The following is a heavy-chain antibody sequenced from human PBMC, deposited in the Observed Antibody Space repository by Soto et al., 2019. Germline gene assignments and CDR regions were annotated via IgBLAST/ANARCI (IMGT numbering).Heavy chain of an antibody. CDR3: ASQRNTVLTQAYFDD. CDR2: VYHRGRS. V-gene: IGHV4-39*01. J-gene: IGHJ4*02. D-gene: IGHD2-2*02. CDR1: GGSVTNSSYY. Sequence: PSETLSLTCTVSGGSVTNSSYYWGWIRQSPGKGLEWIGSVYHRGRSYSKSSVKSRVTISVDTSKNQFSLKFNSVTASDTALYYCASQRNTVLTQAYFDDWGPGALVTVSS.